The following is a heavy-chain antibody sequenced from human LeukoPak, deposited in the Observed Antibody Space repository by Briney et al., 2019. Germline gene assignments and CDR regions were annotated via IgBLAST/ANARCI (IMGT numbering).Heavy chain of an antibody. CDR3: ARSAVDTAMGADFDY. CDR2: IIPILGIA. J-gene: IGHJ4*02. CDR1: GGTSSSYT. Sequence: SVKVSCKASGGTSSSYTISWVRQAPGQGLEWMGRIIPILGIANYAQKFQGRVTITADKSTSTAYMELSSLRSEDTAVYYCARSAVDTAMGADFDYWGQGTLVTVSS. D-gene: IGHD5-18*01. V-gene: IGHV1-69*02.